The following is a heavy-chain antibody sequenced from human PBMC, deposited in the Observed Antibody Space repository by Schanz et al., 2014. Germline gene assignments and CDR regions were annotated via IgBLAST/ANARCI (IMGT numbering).Heavy chain of an antibody. V-gene: IGHV3-23*01. J-gene: IGHJ4*02. CDR3: VRGLIAAAGGAFDY. CDR2: ISGGGGTT. CDR1: GFAFSSFA. D-gene: IGHD6-13*01. Sequence: EVQLMESGGGLVKPGGSLRLSCVASGFAFSSFAMTWVRQAPGKGLEWVSAISGGGGTTYYTDPVKGRFTMSRDNAKNSVFLQMNSLRAEDTAVYYCVRGLIAAAGGAFDYWGQGTLVAVSA.